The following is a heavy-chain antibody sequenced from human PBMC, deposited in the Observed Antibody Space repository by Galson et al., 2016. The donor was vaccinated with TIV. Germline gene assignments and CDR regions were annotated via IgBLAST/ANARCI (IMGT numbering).Heavy chain of an antibody. Sequence: ETLSLTCSVSGGSIISSYYWGWIRQTPGKGLEWIATIYYTGSTYYNPSLKTPVSISVDTSRNQFSLNLSSVTAADTAVYFCARTAGAGIAARVLFDYWGQGILVTVSS. CDR1: GGSIISSYY. CDR2: IYYTGST. V-gene: IGHV4-39*07. CDR3: ARTAGAGIAARVLFDY. D-gene: IGHD6-6*01. J-gene: IGHJ4*02.